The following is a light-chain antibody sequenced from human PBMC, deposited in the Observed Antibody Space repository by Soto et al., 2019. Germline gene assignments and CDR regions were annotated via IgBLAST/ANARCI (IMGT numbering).Light chain of an antibody. CDR1: SSDVGSYNL. CDR3: CSYAGSSTPYV. J-gene: IGLJ1*01. V-gene: IGLV2-23*02. CDR2: EVS. Sequence: QSVLTQPASVPGSPGQSITISCTGTSSDVGSYNLVSWYQQHPGKAPKLMIYEVSKRPSGVSNRFSGSKSGNTASLTISGLQAEDEADYYCCSYAGSSTPYVFGTGTKVTVL.